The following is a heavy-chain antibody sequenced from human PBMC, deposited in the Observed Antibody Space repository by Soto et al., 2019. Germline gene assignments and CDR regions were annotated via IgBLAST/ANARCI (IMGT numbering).Heavy chain of an antibody. D-gene: IGHD1-1*01. J-gene: IGHJ6*02. V-gene: IGHV4-61*01. CDR1: GGSVSSGSYY. Sequence: SGTLSLTCTVSGGSVSSGSYYWSWIRQPPGKGLEWIGYIYYSGSTNYNPSLKSRVTISVDTSKNQFSLKLSSVTAADTAVYYCAREXTGNSGPHYYYYYGMDVWGQGTTVTVSS. CDR2: IYYSGST. CDR3: AREXTGNSGPHYYYYYGMDV.